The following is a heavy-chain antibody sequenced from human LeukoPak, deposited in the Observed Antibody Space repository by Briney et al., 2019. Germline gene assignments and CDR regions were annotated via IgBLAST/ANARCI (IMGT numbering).Heavy chain of an antibody. Sequence: PGGSLRLFCAASAITFSTYAMSWVRQAPGKGLECVSVISGGAGSTYYADSVKGRFTISRDNSKNTLYLQMNSLRAEDTAVYYCAKIPKGGYFDYWGQGTLVTVSS. J-gene: IGHJ4*02. CDR1: AITFSTYA. D-gene: IGHD2-2*01. V-gene: IGHV3-23*01. CDR3: AKIPKGGYFDY. CDR2: ISGGAGST.